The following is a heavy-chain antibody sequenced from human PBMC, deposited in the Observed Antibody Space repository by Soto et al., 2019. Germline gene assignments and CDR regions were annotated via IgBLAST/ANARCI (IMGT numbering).Heavy chain of an antibody. V-gene: IGHV3-21*01. CDR1: GFTFSSYS. CDR3: ARDRWEYCSGGSCYFNY. CDR2: ISSSSSYI. J-gene: IGHJ4*02. D-gene: IGHD2-15*01. Sequence: EVQLVESGGGLVKPGGSLRLSCAASGFTFSSYSMNWVRQAPGKGLELVSSISSSSSYIYYADSVKGRFTISRDNAKNSLYLQMNSLRAEDTAVYYCARDRWEYCSGGSCYFNYWGQGTLVTVSS.